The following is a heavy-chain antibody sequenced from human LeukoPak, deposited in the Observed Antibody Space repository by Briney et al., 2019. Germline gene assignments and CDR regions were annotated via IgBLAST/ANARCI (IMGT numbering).Heavy chain of an antibody. D-gene: IGHD6-13*01. Sequence: KTPETLSLTCAVYGGSFSGYYWSWIRQPPGKGLEWIGEINHSGSTNYNPSLKSRVTISVDTSKNQFSLKLSSVTAADTAVYYCAREGPYSSSWYNWFDPWGQGTLVTVSS. CDR3: AREGPYSSSWYNWFDP. J-gene: IGHJ5*02. CDR1: GGSFSGYY. CDR2: INHSGST. V-gene: IGHV4-34*01.